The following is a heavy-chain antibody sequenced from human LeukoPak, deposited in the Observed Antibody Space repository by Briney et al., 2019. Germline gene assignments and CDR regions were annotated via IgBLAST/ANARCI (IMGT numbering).Heavy chain of an antibody. CDR2: INHSGST. Sequence: GSLRLSCAASGFTFSSYAMSWVRQPPGKGLEWIGEINHSGSTNYNPSLKSRVTISVDTSKNQFSLKLSSVTAADTAVYYCASLYGSGSFMWGRVVTRARYYMDVWGKGTTVTISS. CDR1: GFTFSSYA. CDR3: ASLYGSGSFMWGRVVTRARYYMDV. D-gene: IGHD3-10*01. V-gene: IGHV4-34*01. J-gene: IGHJ6*03.